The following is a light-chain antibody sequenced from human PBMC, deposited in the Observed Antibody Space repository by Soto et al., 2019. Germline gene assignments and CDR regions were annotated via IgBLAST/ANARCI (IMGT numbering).Light chain of an antibody. CDR3: LQDYNYPLN. CDR1: QGIRHY. CDR2: AAS. V-gene: IGKV1-6*01. J-gene: IGKJ4*01. Sequence: AIQMTQSQSSLSASVGDRVTITCRASQGIRHYLGWYQQKPGKAPKLLIYAASSLQSGVPSRFSGSGSGTDFTLTISSLQPEDFATYYCLQDYNYPLNFGGGTKVEIK.